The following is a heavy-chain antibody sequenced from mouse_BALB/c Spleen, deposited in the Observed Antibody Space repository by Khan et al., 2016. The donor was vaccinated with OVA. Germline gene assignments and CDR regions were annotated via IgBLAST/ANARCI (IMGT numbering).Heavy chain of an antibody. Sequence: EVHLVESGGDVVKPGGSLKLSCAASGFTFSTYGMSWVRQTPDKRLEWVATVSTGGHYTYYPDTVKGRFTISRDNAKNTLYLQMNSLKSEDTAMFYCARLAYYYDSEGFAYWGQGTLVTVSS. V-gene: IGHV5-6*01. J-gene: IGHJ3*01. CDR1: GFTFSTYG. CDR3: ARLAYYYDSEGFAY. CDR2: VSTGGHYT. D-gene: IGHD1-1*01.